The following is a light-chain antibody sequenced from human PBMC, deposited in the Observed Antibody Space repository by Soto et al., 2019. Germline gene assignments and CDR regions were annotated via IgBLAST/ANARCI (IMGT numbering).Light chain of an antibody. CDR3: GTWDSSLSAGVV. CDR1: SSNIGNKY. Sequence: QSVLTQPPSVSAAPGQKVTISCSGSSSNIGNKYVSWYQQLPGTAPKLLIYDNNKRPSGIPDRFSGSKSGTSATLGITGLQTGDEADYYCGTWDSSLSAGVVFGGGTQLTVL. J-gene: IGLJ2*01. V-gene: IGLV1-51*01. CDR2: DNN.